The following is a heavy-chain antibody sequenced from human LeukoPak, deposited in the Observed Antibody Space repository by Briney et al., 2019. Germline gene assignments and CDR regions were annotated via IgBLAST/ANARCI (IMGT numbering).Heavy chain of an antibody. CDR3: TTEYYRNGYNN. Sequence: MSGGSLRLSCAASGFTFSSYAMSWVRQAPGKGLEWVGHVKSKTNGETTDYPAPVKGRFTISRDDSKNTVYLEMNSLKTEDTGVYYCTTEYYRNGYNNWGQGTLVTVSS. CDR1: GFTFSSYA. D-gene: IGHD3-3*01. CDR2: VKSKTNGETT. V-gene: IGHV3-15*01. J-gene: IGHJ4*02.